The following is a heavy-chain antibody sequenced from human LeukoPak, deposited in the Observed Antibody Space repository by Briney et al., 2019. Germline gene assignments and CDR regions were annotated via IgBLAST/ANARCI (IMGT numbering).Heavy chain of an antibody. CDR3: ARERGDTMIVVVPAGGFDP. Sequence: ASVKVSCKASGYTFTGYYMHWVRQAPGQGLEWMGWINPNSGGTNYAQKFHGRVTMTRDTSISTAYMELSRLRSDDTAVYYCARERGDTMIVVVPAGGFDPWGQGTLVTVSS. CDR2: INPNSGGT. J-gene: IGHJ5*02. CDR1: GYTFTGYY. D-gene: IGHD3-22*01. V-gene: IGHV1-2*02.